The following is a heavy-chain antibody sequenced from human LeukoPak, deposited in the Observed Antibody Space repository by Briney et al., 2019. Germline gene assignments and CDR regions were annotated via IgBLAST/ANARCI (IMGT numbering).Heavy chain of an antibody. D-gene: IGHD6-13*01. CDR3: ARVPIAGAADV. CDR2: IYTSGST. CDR1: GGSISSGSYY. J-gene: IGHJ6*02. V-gene: IGHV4-61*02. Sequence: SQTLSLTCTVSGGSISSGSYYWSWIRQPAGKGLEWIGRIYTSGSTNYNPSLKSRVTISVDTSKNQFSLKLSSVTAADTAVYYCARVPIAGAADVWGQGTTVTVSS.